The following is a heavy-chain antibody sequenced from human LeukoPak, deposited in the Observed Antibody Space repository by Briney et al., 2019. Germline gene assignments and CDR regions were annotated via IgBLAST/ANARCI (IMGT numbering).Heavy chain of an antibody. CDR1: GYTFTGYY. D-gene: IGHD6-19*01. J-gene: IGHJ4*02. CDR3: ARGGPAVAGPSFDY. CDR2: INPNSGGT. V-gene: IGHV1-2*02. Sequence: ASVKVSCKASGYTFTGYYMHWVRQAPGQGLEWMGWINPNSGGTNYAQQFQGRVTMTRDTSISTAYMELSRLRSDDTAVYYCARGGPAVAGPSFDYWGQGTLVTVSS.